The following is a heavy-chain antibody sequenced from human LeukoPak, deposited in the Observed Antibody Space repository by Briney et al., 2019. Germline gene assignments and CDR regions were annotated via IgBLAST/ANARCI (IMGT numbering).Heavy chain of an antibody. Sequence: GGSLRLSCAASGFTFSSYEMNWFRQAPGKGLEWVSSISATGNYIYYADSVKGRFTISRDNAKNSLYLQMNSLRAEDTAVYYCARDRSGYTFDDWGQGTLVTVSS. J-gene: IGHJ4*02. D-gene: IGHD5-18*01. CDR1: GFTFSSYE. CDR3: ARDRSGYTFDD. V-gene: IGHV3-21*01. CDR2: ISATGNYI.